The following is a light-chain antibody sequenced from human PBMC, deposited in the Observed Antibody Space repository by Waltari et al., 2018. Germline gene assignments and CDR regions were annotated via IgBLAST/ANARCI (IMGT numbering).Light chain of an antibody. Sequence: DTVMTQTPTSLPVTLGEPASNPRRSSQSLLSSNGYNYLNWYLQKPGQSPQLLIYYGSNRASGVPDRFSGSGSGTDFTLKISRVEAEDVGVYYCMQALQTPRTFGQGTKVEIK. CDR3: MQALQTPRT. J-gene: IGKJ1*01. V-gene: IGKV2-28*01. CDR2: YGS. CDR1: QSLLSSNGYNY.